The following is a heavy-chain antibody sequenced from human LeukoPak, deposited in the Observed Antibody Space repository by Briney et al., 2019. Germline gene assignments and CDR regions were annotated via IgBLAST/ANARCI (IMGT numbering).Heavy chain of an antibody. CDR3: ARHSLPGTTPFDY. V-gene: IGHV1-46*01. Sequence: ASVKVSCKASGYTFSTYYMHWVRQAPEPGLEWMGVINPSGGSTSYAQRFQGRVTMTRDTSTSTFYMELSSLRSEDTAVYYCARHSLPGTTPFDYWGQGTLVTVSS. D-gene: IGHD1-1*01. CDR2: INPSGGST. J-gene: IGHJ4*02. CDR1: GYTFSTYY.